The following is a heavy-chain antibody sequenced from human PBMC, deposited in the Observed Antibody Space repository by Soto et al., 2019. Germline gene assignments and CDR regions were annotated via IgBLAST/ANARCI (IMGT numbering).Heavy chain of an antibody. CDR3: ALDKGSLETPYVIDF. V-gene: IGHV3-23*01. CDR1: GFTFNNYA. CDR2: ISGTGGST. D-gene: IGHD3-3*02. J-gene: IGHJ6*02. Sequence: GGSLRLACAASGFTFNNYAMNWVRQAPGKGLEWVATISGTGGSTYYADSVKGRFTISRDNHKNTLYLQMNSLRVEDTALYYCALDKGSLETPYVIDFWGQRSKVTGSS.